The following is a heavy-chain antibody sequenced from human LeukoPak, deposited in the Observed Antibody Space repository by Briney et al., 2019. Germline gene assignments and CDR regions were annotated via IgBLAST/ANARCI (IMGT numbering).Heavy chain of an antibody. V-gene: IGHV5-51*01. D-gene: IGHD6-19*01. CDR3: ARRGPVVGVLYFDY. Sequence: GESLKISWKGSGYSFPNYWIGWVRQMPGKGLEWMVIIYPGDSDTTYSPSFQGQVTISADKSISTAYLQWSSLKASDTAMYYCARRGPVVGVLYFDYWGQGTLVTVSS. CDR2: IYPGDSDT. J-gene: IGHJ4*02. CDR1: GYSFPNYW.